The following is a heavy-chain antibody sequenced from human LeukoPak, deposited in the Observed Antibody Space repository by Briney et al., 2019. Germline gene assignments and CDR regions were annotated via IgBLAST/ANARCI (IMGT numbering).Heavy chain of an antibody. D-gene: IGHD3-3*01. J-gene: IGHJ3*02. CDR2: ISSSSSYI. V-gene: IGHV3-21*01. CDR1: GFTFSSYS. CDR3: ARAVGYDFWSGYSGAFDI. Sequence: SGGSLRLSCAASGFTFSSYSMNWVRQSPGEGREWVSSISSSSSYIYYADSVKGRFTISRDNAKNSLYLQMNSLRAEDTAVYYCARAVGYDFWSGYSGAFDIWGQGTVVTVSS.